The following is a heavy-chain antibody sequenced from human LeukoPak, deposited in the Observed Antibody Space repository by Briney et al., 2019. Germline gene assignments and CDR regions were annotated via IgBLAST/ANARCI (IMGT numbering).Heavy chain of an antibody. CDR1: GGSISSSSYY. D-gene: IGHD2-15*01. V-gene: IGHV4-39*07. CDR2: IYYSGST. Sequence: SETLSLTCTVSGGSISSSSYYWGWIRQPPGKGLEWIGSIYYSGSTYYNPSLKSRVTISVDTSKNQFSLKLSSVTAADTAVYYCARDFGGRVAAILFFDYWGQGTLVTVSS. J-gene: IGHJ4*02. CDR3: ARDFGGRVAAILFFDY.